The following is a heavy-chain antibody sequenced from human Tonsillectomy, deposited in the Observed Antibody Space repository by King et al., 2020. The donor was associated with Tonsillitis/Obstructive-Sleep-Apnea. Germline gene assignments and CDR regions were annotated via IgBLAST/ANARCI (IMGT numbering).Heavy chain of an antibody. CDR3: ARVRVVVGATVYYFDY. V-gene: IGHV4-59*01. CDR2: IYYSGDT. J-gene: IGHJ4*02. CDR1: GGSISSYY. D-gene: IGHD2-15*01. Sequence: VQLQESGPGLVKPSETLSLTCTVSGGSISSYYWSWIRQPPRKGLEWIGYIYYSGDTNYNPSLKSRVTMSLNTSKNQFSLKLSSVTAADTAVYYCARVRVVVGATVYYFDYWGQGTLVTVSS.